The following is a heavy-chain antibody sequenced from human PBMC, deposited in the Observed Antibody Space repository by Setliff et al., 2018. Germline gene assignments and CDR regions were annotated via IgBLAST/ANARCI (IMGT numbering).Heavy chain of an antibody. CDR2: ISASGDTT. J-gene: IGHJ4*02. D-gene: IGHD7-27*01. Sequence: GGSLRLSCAASGYTSSSYAMTWVRQAPGKGLEWVSIISASGDTTYYADSVKGRFTISRDNAKNSLYLQMNSLRAEDTAVYYCATNRGGDYFDYWGQGTLVTVSS. V-gene: IGHV3-48*03. CDR1: GYTSSSYA. CDR3: ATNRGGDYFDY.